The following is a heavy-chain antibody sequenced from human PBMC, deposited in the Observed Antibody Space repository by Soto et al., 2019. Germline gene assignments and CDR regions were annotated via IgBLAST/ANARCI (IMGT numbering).Heavy chain of an antibody. J-gene: IGHJ5*02. V-gene: IGHV1-24*01. CDR2: FDPKDGKV. Sequence: ASVKVSCKVSGYTLTELSIHWVRQAPGKGLEWMGGFDPKDGKVVYAQTLAARVTMTEDTATDTVYMELESLTSEDTAVYHCATVRGVGRYWFDTWGPGILVTVSS. CDR3: ATVRGVGRYWFDT. D-gene: IGHD2-8*02. CDR1: GYTLTELS.